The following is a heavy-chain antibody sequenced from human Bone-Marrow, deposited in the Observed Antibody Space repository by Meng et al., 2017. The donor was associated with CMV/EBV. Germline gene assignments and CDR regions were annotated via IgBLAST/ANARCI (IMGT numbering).Heavy chain of an antibody. J-gene: IGHJ3*02. D-gene: IGHD2-21*02. Sequence: TFSSAWMSWVRQAPGKGLEWVGRIKSKTDGGTTDYAAPVKGRFTTSRDDSKNTLYLQMNSLKTEGTAVYYCTQYCGGDCYSNGAFDIWGQGTMVTVSS. CDR3: TQYCGGDCYSNGAFDI. V-gene: IGHV3-15*01. CDR1: TFSSAW. CDR2: IKSKTDGGTT.